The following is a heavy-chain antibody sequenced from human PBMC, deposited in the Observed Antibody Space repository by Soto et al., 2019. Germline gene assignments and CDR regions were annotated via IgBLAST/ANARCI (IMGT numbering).Heavy chain of an antibody. Sequence: ASVKVSCKASGGTFSSYAISWVRQAPGQGLEWMGGIIPIFGTANYAQKFQGRVTITADESTSTAYMELSSLRSEDTAVYYCAREVYYGSESELYYYSGMDVWGQGTTVTVSS. CDR1: GGTFSSYA. D-gene: IGHD3-10*01. CDR2: IIPIFGTA. V-gene: IGHV1-69*13. J-gene: IGHJ6*02. CDR3: AREVYYGSESELYYYSGMDV.